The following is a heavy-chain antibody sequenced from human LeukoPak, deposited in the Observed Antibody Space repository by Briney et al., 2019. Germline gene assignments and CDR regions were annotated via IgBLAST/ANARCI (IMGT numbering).Heavy chain of an antibody. D-gene: IGHD3-22*01. Sequence: GASVKVSCKVSGYIFTGYFLHWVRRAPGQGLEWTGGINPHSGDTNYAQKFQGRVTMTRDTSISTASMELTRLRSDDTAVYYCARLSDFSDSSGYPYYLDFWGQGTLVTVSS. V-gene: IGHV1-2*02. J-gene: IGHJ4*02. CDR3: ARLSDFSDSSGYPYYLDF. CDR1: GYIFTGYF. CDR2: INPHSGDT.